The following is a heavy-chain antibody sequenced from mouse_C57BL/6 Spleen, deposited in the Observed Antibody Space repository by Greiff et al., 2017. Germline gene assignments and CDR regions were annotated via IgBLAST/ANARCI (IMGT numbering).Heavy chain of an antibody. CDR3: ARGQYYGSSWYFDV. Sequence: VQLQQSGPELVKPGASVKISCKASGYTFTDYYMNWVKQSHGKSLEWIGDINPNNGGTSYNQKFKGKATLTVDKSSSTAYMELRSLTSEDSAVYYCARGQYYGSSWYFDVWGTGTTVTVSS. CDR1: GYTFTDYY. D-gene: IGHD1-1*01. V-gene: IGHV1-26*01. CDR2: INPNNGGT. J-gene: IGHJ1*03.